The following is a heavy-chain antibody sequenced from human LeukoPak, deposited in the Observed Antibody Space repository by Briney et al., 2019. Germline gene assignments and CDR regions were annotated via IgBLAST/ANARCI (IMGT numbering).Heavy chain of an antibody. CDR1: GASINSHY. CDR2: IYISGST. J-gene: IGHJ4*02. CDR3: ARALNPLPGTYYFDY. D-gene: IGHD2-15*01. V-gene: IGHV4-4*07. Sequence: PSETLSLTCTVSGASINSHYWSGIRQPAGKGLEWIGRIYISGSTNYNSSLQSRVTMSVVTSKNQFSLKLSSVTAADTAVYYCARALNPLPGTYYFDYWGQGTLVTVSS.